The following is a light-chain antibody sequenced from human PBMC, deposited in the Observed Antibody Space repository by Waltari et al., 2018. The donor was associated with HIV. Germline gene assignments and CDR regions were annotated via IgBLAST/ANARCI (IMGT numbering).Light chain of an antibody. J-gene: IGLJ3*02. V-gene: IGLV1-44*01. CDR2: SYG. CDR3: ATWDDSLNAWV. Sequence: QSVLNQSPSASGTPGQRVIISCSGSSSNIGSNTVTWYQQFPGTAPKLLIYSYGQRPSGVPERFSGSKSATSASRAISGLRSEDEADYYCATWDDSLNAWVFGGGTKLTVL. CDR1: SSNIGSNT.